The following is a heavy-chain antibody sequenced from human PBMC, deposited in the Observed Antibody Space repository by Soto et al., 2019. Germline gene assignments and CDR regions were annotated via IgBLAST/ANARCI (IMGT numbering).Heavy chain of an antibody. CDR1: GFTVSSNY. Sequence: EVQLVETGGGLIQPGGSLRLSCAASGFTVSSNYMTWVRQAPGKGLEWVSFIYSGGSTYYADSVKGRFTISRDNSKNTLYLQMNSLRAEDTAVYYCVSAPRDGYNNCYFDSWGQGTLVTVSS. V-gene: IGHV3-53*02. J-gene: IGHJ4*02. D-gene: IGHD4-4*01. CDR3: VSAPRDGYNNCYFDS. CDR2: IYSGGST.